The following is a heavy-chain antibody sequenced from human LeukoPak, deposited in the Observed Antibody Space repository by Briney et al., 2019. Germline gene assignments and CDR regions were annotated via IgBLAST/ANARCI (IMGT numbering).Heavy chain of an antibody. Sequence: SETLSLTCTVSGDSFSYFYWSWIRQPPGKGLEWIGYIYNSGSTNYNPSLKSRVTISLDTSKNQFSLKLSSVTAADTAVYYCARVEAYCSSTSCYAEDAFDIWGQGTMVTVSS. CDR1: GDSFSYFY. V-gene: IGHV4-59*01. CDR2: IYNSGST. CDR3: ARVEAYCSSTSCYAEDAFDI. D-gene: IGHD2-2*01. J-gene: IGHJ3*02.